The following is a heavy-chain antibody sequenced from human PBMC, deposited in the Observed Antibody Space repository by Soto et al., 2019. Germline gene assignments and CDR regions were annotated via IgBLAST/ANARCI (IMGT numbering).Heavy chain of an antibody. D-gene: IGHD4-17*01. CDR2: IISKTDGGTT. Sequence: EVQLVESGGGLVKPGGSLRLSCAASGFTFSNARMSWVRQAPGKGLEWVGHIISKTDGGTTNYAAPMKGRFSISRDDSKNTLYLQMNSLKTEDTAVYYCSTEGRTTGDFVPFDYWGQGTLVTVSS. V-gene: IGHV3-15*01. J-gene: IGHJ4*02. CDR1: GFTFSNAR. CDR3: STEGRTTGDFVPFDY.